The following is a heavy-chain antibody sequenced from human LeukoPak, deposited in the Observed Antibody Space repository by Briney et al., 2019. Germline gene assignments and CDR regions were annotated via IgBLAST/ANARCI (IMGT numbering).Heavy chain of an antibody. CDR2: ISWNSGSI. CDR1: GFTFSSYW. J-gene: IGHJ4*02. Sequence: GGSLRLSCAASGFTFSSYWMSWVRQAPGKGLEWVSGISWNSGSIGYADSVKGRFTISRDNAKNSLYLQMNSLRAEDTALYYCAKASTPYYYGSGSYYKVGYWGQGTLVTVSS. D-gene: IGHD3-10*01. V-gene: IGHV3-9*01. CDR3: AKASTPYYYGSGSYYKVGY.